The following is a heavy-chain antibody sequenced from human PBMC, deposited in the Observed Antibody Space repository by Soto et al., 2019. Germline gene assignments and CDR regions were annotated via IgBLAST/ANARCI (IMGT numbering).Heavy chain of an antibody. CDR1: GGSISSYY. CDR3: ARRPFPRHYTDYNWFDP. CDR2: IYYSGST. J-gene: IGHJ5*02. V-gene: IGHV4-59*01. D-gene: IGHD2-2*02. Sequence: SETLSLTCTVSGGSISSYYWSWIRQPPGKGLEWIGYIYYSGSTNYNPSLKSRVTISVDTSKNQFSLKLSSVTAADTAVYYCARRPFPRHYTDYNWFDPWGQGTLVTVSS.